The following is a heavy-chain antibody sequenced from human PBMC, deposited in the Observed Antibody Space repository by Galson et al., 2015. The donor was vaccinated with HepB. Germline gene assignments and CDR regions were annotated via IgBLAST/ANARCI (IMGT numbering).Heavy chain of an antibody. J-gene: IGHJ4*02. D-gene: IGHD3-3*01. CDR3: ARVGFDFWSGPDY. CDR1: GFIFDNYA. V-gene: IGHV3-23*01. Sequence: SLRLSCAASGFIFDNYAISWVRQAPGKGLEWVSAIVGRYDSTYYADSVKGRFTISRDSSKNTVYLQMNSLRAEDTATYYCARVGFDFWSGPDYWGQGTLVTVSS. CDR2: IVGRYDST.